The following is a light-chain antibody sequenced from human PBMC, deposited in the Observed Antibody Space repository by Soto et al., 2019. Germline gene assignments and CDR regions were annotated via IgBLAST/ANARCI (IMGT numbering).Light chain of an antibody. CDR1: QSVSSN. CDR3: QQYNNWPFT. J-gene: IGKJ4*01. V-gene: IGKV3-15*01. CDR2: GAS. Sequence: EIVMTQSPATLSVSPGERATLSCRASQSVSSNLAWYQQKPGQAPRLLIYGASTRATGIPARFSGSGSGTDFSLTISSLQSDDVAVYYWQQYNNWPFTFGGGTKVEIK.